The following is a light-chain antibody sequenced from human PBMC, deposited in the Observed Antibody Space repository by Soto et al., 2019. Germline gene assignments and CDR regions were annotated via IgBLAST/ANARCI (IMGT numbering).Light chain of an antibody. CDR3: QQYNIWPGT. Sequence: MSQSPAAVAVSPGESVTLSFRASQSVASNLAWYQQMPGQAPRLLIYGASSRAAGIPPTFSGRGSGTEFTLTISSLRSEDFAVYYCQQYNIWPGTFGQGTKVDTK. V-gene: IGKV3-15*01. CDR1: QSVASN. J-gene: IGKJ1*01. CDR2: GAS.